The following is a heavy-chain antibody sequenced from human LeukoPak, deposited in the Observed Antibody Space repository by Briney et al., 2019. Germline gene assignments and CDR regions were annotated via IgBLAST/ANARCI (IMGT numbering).Heavy chain of an antibody. CDR2: IYTSGST. CDR3: ASVRICNYIQSTLGMDV. J-gene: IGHJ6*02. CDR1: GGSISSGSYY. V-gene: IGHV4-61*02. D-gene: IGHD4-11*01. Sequence: PSETLSLTCTVSGGSISSGSYYWSWIRQPAGKGLEWIGRIYTSGSTNYNPSLKSRVTISVDTSKNQFSLKLSSVTAADTDVYYWASVRICNYIQSTLGMDVWGQWSQVTVS.